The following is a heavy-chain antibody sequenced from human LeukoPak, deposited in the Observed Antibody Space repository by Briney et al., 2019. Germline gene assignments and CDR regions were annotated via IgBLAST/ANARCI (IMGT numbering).Heavy chain of an antibody. D-gene: IGHD2-21*01. Sequence: PSETLSLTCAVSGGFATYYCWSWIRQSSGKGLEWIGSVCSSGNTKYSPALKGRVTISRDTSRDQFSLKMTSVTAADTAMYYCARDLASTGPYWYGLDVWGQGTAVTVSS. J-gene: IGHJ6*02. CDR1: GGFATYYC. V-gene: IGHV4-59*02. CDR2: VCSSGNT. CDR3: ARDLASTGPYWYGLDV.